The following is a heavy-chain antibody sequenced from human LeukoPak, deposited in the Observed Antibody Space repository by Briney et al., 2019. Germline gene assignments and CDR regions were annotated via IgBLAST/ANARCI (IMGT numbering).Heavy chain of an antibody. CDR3: ARAWSDCSSNSCYTVRWFDP. V-gene: IGHV4-4*07. Sequence: SETLSLTRTVSRGSLSSYYWSWIRQPAGKGLEWIGGIYISGSTNYNPPLKSRVTMSLDTSKNQYSLKLSSVTAADTAVSYCARAWSDCSSNSCYTVRWFDPWGQGTLVTASS. D-gene: IGHD2-2*02. J-gene: IGHJ5*02. CDR2: IYISGST. CDR1: RGSLSSYY.